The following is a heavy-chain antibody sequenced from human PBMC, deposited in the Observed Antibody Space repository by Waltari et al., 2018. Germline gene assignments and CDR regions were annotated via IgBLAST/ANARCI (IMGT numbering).Heavy chain of an antibody. D-gene: IGHD1-26*01. CDR1: GFTVSSNY. V-gene: IGHV3-53*02. CDR3: ARISGILYYYYYYYMDV. CDR2: IYIGGST. J-gene: IGHJ6*03. Sequence: EVQLVETGGGLIQPGGSLRLSCAASGFTVSSNYMSWVRQAPGKGLEWVSVIYIGGSTCYAYAVKGRCTISRDKCKSTWYLQMNSLRAEDTAVYYGARISGILYYYYYYYMDVWGKGTTVTVSS.